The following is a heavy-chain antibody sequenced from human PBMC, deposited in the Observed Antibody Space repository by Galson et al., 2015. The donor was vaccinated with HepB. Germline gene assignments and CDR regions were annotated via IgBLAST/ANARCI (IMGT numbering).Heavy chain of an antibody. CDR2: FDPEDGET. V-gene: IGHV1-24*01. CDR3: ATVLGRSSSWEGRWLQSDAFEI. CDR1: GYTLTELS. D-gene: IGHD5-24*01. Sequence: SVKVSCKVSGYTLTELSMHWVRQAPGKGLEWMGGFDPEDGETIYAQKFQGRVTMTEDTSTDTAYMELSSLRSEDTAVYYCATVLGRSSSWEGRWLQSDAFEIWGQGTMVTVSS. J-gene: IGHJ3*02.